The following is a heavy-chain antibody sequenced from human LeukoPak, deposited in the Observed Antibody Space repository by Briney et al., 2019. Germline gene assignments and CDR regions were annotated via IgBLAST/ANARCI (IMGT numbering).Heavy chain of an antibody. Sequence: PRGSLRLSCAASGFTFSSYAMCWVRQAPGEGLEWVSTISGSGASTYYADSVKGRFAISRNNSKNTLYLQMNSLRAEDTAVYYCAKDRSCTNDICHGDFDYWGQGTLVTVSS. D-gene: IGHD2-8*01. V-gene: IGHV3-23*01. J-gene: IGHJ4*02. CDR1: GFTFSSYA. CDR3: AKDRSCTNDICHGDFDY. CDR2: ISGSGAST.